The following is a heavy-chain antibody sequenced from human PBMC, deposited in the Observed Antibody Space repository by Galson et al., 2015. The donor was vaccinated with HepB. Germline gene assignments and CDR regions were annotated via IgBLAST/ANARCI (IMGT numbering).Heavy chain of an antibody. Sequence: SVKVSCKASGYTFTSYAMHWVRQAPGQRLEWMGWINAGNGNTKYSRKFQGRVTITRDTSASTAYMELSSLRSEDTAVYYCAREKLRDNTFDYWGQGTLVTVSS. CDR1: GYTFTSYA. V-gene: IGHV1-3*01. D-gene: IGHD1-1*01. J-gene: IGHJ4*02. CDR3: AREKLRDNTFDY. CDR2: INAGNGNT.